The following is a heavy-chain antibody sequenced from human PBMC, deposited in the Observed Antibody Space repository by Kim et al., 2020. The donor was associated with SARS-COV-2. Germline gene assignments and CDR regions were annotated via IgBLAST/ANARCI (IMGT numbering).Heavy chain of an antibody. CDR2: ISGSGGST. Sequence: GGSLRLSCAASGFTFSSYAMSWVRQAPGKGLEWVSAISGSGGSTYYADSVKGRFTISRDNSKNTLYLQMNSLRAEDTAVYYCAKDRGYQLLKAWFDPWGQGTLVTVSS. J-gene: IGHJ5*02. V-gene: IGHV3-23*01. CDR1: GFTFSSYA. CDR3: AKDRGYQLLKAWFDP. D-gene: IGHD2-2*01.